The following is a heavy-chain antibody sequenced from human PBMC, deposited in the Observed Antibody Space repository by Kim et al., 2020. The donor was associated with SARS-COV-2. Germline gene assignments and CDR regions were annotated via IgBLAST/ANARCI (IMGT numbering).Heavy chain of an antibody. D-gene: IGHD3-9*01. V-gene: IGHV3-23*01. CDR3: AKGRLRYFDWLPQGYAFDI. Sequence: RFTISRDNSTNTLYLQMNSLRAEDTAVYYCAKGRLRYFDWLPQGYAFDIWGQGTMVTVSS. J-gene: IGHJ3*02.